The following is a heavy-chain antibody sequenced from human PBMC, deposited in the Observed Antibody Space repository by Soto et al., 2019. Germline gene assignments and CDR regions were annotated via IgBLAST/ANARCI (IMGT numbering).Heavy chain of an antibody. CDR3: AREVVFGVVPIGPPDY. Sequence: VQLVESGGGVVQRGGSLRLSCAASGFKFSSYAMHWVRQAPGKGLEWVAHISYDGSKTYYADSVKGRLTIARDNSENRRYVEMNRLRVQDTAVYYGAREVVFGVVPIGPPDYWGQGVLVTVSS. D-gene: IGHD3-3*01. V-gene: IGHV3-30*03. J-gene: IGHJ4*02. CDR2: ISYDGSKT. CDR1: GFKFSSYA.